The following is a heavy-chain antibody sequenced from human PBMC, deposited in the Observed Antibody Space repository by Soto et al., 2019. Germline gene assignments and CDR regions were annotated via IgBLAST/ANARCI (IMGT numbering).Heavy chain of an antibody. D-gene: IGHD6-6*01. CDR1: GGSISSSSYY. J-gene: IGHJ6*03. V-gene: IGHV4-39*01. Sequence: SETLSLTCTVSGGSISSSSYYWGWIRQPPGKGLEWIGSIYYSGSTYYNPSLKSRVTISVDTSKNQFSRKLSSVTAADTAVYYCARPGIAARFGYYYMDVWGKGTTVTVSS. CDR2: IYYSGST. CDR3: ARPGIAARFGYYYMDV.